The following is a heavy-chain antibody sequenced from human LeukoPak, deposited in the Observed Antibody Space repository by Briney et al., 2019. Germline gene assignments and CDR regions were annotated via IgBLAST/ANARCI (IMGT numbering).Heavy chain of an antibody. J-gene: IGHJ3*02. V-gene: IGHV3-21*01. D-gene: IGHD6-13*01. CDR1: GFTFSSYS. CDR2: ISTTSSYT. Sequence: GGSLRLSCAASGFTFSSYSMNWVRQAPGKGLEWVSSISTTSSYTNYADSVKGRFTISRDNAKDSLYLQLNSLRADDTAVYYCSLAAAANDAFDIWGQGTMVTVSS. CDR3: SLAAAANDAFDI.